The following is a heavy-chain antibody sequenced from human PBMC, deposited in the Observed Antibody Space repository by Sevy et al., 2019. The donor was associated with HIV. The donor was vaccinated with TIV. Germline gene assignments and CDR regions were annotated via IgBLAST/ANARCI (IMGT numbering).Heavy chain of an antibody. CDR3: ARDLPHLLPWELSRGSDY. V-gene: IGHV3-30*04. CDR2: ISHDEILK. J-gene: IGHJ4*02. Sequence: VGSLRLSCAASGFTFSSYALHWFRQAPGKGLEWVAVISHDEILKEYADSVKGRFTISRDSSKNTIYLEMNSLRPEDTAVYYCARDLPHLLPWELSRGSDYWGQGTLVTVSS. CDR1: GFTFSSYA. D-gene: IGHD3-16*01.